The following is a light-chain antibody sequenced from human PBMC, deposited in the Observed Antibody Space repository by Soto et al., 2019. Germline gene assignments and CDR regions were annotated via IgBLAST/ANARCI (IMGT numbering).Light chain of an antibody. CDR3: QQYNIYSRT. CDR2: KAS. CDR1: QNINSW. J-gene: IGKJ1*01. V-gene: IGKV1-5*03. Sequence: DIQMTQSPSTLSASVGDRDTITCRASQNINSWLAWYQQKPGKAPKLLIYKASSLESGVPSRFSGSGSGTEFTLTISSLQPDDFATYYCQQYNIYSRTFGQGTKVDIK.